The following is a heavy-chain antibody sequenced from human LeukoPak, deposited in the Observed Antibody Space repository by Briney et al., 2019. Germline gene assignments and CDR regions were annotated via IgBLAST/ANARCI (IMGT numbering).Heavy chain of an antibody. J-gene: IGHJ4*02. CDR1: GGTFSSYA. Sequence: SVKVSCKASGGTFSSYAISWVRQAPGQGLEWMGRIIPILGIANYAQKFQGRVTITADKSTSTAYMELSSLRSEDTAVYYCARVYSSGWYQNFDYWGQGTLVTVSS. CDR2: IIPILGIA. V-gene: IGHV1-69*04. CDR3: ARVYSSGWYQNFDY. D-gene: IGHD6-19*01.